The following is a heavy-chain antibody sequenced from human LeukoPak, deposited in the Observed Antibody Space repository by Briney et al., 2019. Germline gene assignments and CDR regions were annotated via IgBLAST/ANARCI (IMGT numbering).Heavy chain of an antibody. CDR2: INPNSGGT. D-gene: IGHD3-3*01. V-gene: IGHV1-2*02. CDR3: ASGGITIFGVVIPNPDY. CDR1: GYTFTGYY. Sequence: ASVKVSCKASGYTFTGYYMHWVRQAPGQGLEWMGWINPNSGGTNYAQKFQGRVTMTRDTSISTAYMELSRLRSVDTAVYYCASGGITIFGVVIPNPDYWGQGTLVTVSS. J-gene: IGHJ4*02.